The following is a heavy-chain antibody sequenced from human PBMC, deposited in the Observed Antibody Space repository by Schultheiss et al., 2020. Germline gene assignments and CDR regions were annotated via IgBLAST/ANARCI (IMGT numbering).Heavy chain of an antibody. Sequence: GGSLRLSCTASGFTFGDYAMSWVRQAPGKGLEWVGFIRSKAYGGTTEYAASVKGRFTISRDDSKSIAYLQMNSLRVEDTALYFCAKVSSSNWHYYYPMDVWGQGTTVTVSS. CDR2: IRSKAYGGTT. V-gene: IGHV3-49*04. J-gene: IGHJ6*02. CDR1: GFTFGDYA. D-gene: IGHD6-13*01. CDR3: AKVSSSNWHYYYPMDV.